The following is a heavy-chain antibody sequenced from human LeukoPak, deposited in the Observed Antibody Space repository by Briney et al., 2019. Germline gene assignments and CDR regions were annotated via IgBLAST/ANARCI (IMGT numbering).Heavy chain of an antibody. Sequence: GGSLRLSCAASGFTFSSYAMHWVRQAPGKGLEWVAVISYDGSNKYYADSVKGRFTISRDNSKNTLYLQMNSLRAEDTAVYYCAREASLYLPIDYWGQGTLVTVSS. CDR2: ISYDGSNK. J-gene: IGHJ4*02. CDR3: AREASLYLPIDY. CDR1: GFTFSSYA. V-gene: IGHV3-30-3*01.